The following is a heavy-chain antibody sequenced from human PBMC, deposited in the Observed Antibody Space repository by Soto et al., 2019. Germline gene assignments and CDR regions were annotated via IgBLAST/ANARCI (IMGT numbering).Heavy chain of an antibody. J-gene: IGHJ3*02. D-gene: IGHD3-16*01. V-gene: IGHV4-59*08. CDR2: IYYSGST. CDR3: ARSEKTYYDYIWGSYPHSSNPRAFDI. CDR1: GGSISSYY. Sequence: SETLSLTCTVSGGSISSYYWSWVRQPPGKGLEWIGYIYYSGSTDYNPSLKSRVTISVDTSKNQFSLKLSSVTAADTAVYYCARSEKTYYDYIWGSYPHSSNPRAFDIWGQGTMVTVSS.